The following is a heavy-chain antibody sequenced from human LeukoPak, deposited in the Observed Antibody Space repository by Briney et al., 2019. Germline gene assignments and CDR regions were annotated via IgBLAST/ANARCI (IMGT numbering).Heavy chain of an antibody. D-gene: IGHD3-3*01. CDR3: ARDGLATGLYDFWSGYSGFDP. J-gene: IGHJ5*02. CDR1: GGSISSHY. Sequence: PSETLSLTCTVSGGSISSHYWSWIRQPPGKGLEWIGYIHYSESTNYNPSLKSRVTISVDTSKNQFSLKLSSVTAADTAVYYCARDGLATGLYDFWSGYSGFDPWGQGTLVTVSS. V-gene: IGHV4-59*11. CDR2: IHYSEST.